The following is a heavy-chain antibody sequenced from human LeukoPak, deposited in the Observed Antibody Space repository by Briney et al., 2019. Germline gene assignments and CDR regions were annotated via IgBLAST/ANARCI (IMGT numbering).Heavy chain of an antibody. D-gene: IGHD3-22*01. V-gene: IGHV1-58*01. J-gene: IGHJ4*02. CDR1: GFPFISSA. CDR3: AAGYYDSSGYYFTCPN. Sequence: SVKVSCKASGFPFISSAVQWVRQARGQRLEWIGWIVVGSGNTKYAQKFQERVSVTRDMSTNTAYMELSSLRSEDTAFYYCAAGYYDSSGYYFTCPNWGQGTLVTVSS. CDR2: IVVGSGNT.